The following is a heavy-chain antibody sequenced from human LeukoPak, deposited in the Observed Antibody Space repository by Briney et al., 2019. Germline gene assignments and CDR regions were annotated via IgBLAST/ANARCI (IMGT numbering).Heavy chain of an antibody. J-gene: IGHJ5*02. Sequence: SETLSLTCTVSGGSISSGSYYWSWIRQPAGKGLEWIGRIYTSGSTNYNPSLKSRVTISVDTSKNQFSLRLSSVTAADTAVYYCARHYGSGLDWFDPWGQGTLVTVSS. D-gene: IGHD3-10*01. CDR1: GGSISSGSYY. CDR2: IYTSGST. CDR3: ARHYGSGLDWFDP. V-gene: IGHV4-61*02.